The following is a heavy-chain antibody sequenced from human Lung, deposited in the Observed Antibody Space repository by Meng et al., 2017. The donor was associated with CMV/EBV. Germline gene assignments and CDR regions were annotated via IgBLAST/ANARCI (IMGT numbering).Heavy chain of an antibody. CDR2: INPNSGGT. CDR3: ALLYYYDSDASYVWPS. CDR1: GYTFTGYY. V-gene: IGHV1-2*02. D-gene: IGHD3-22*01. J-gene: IGHJ4*02. Sequence: ASVXVSCKASGYTFTGYYMHWVRQAPGQGLEWMGWINPNSGGTNYAQKFQGRVTMTRDTSISTAYMELGSLRSEDTGVYYCALLYYYDSDASYVWPSRGQGTPVTVSS.